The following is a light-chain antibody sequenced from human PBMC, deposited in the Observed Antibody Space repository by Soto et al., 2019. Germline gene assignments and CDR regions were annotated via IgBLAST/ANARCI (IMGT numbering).Light chain of an antibody. CDR2: EVS. CDR3: SSQAGRNTVV. V-gene: IGLV2-8*02. CDR1: SSDVGGYNF. J-gene: IGLJ2*01. Sequence: QSALTQPPSASRSPGQSLTISCTGTSSDVGGYNFVSWYQQHPGKAPKLMIFEVSKRPSGVPDRFSGSKSGNTASLTVSGLQAEDEADYYCSSQAGRNTVVFGGGTQLTVL.